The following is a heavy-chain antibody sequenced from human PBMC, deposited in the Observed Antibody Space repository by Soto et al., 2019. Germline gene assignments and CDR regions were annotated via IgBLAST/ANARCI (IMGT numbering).Heavy chain of an antibody. CDR1: GFSLSTSGMC. D-gene: IGHD3-22*01. V-gene: IGHV2-70*01. J-gene: IGHJ4*02. CDR2: IDWDDDK. CDR3: ARTYDSSGYYPYYFDY. Sequence: SGPTLVNPTQTLTLTCTFSGFSLSTSGMCVSWIRQPPGKALEWLALIDWDDDKYYSTSLKTRLTISKDTSKNQVVLTMTHMDPVDTATYYCARTYDSSGYYPYYFDYWGQGTLVTVSS.